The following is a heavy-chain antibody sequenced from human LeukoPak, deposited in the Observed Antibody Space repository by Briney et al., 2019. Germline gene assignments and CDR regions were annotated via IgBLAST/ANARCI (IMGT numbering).Heavy chain of an antibody. CDR3: AREAVSYYDSSGYPPLDY. V-gene: IGHV3-11*04. CDR2: ISSSGSTI. J-gene: IGHJ4*02. D-gene: IGHD3-22*01. Sequence: GGSLRLSCAASGFTFSDYYMSWIRQAPGKGLEWVSYISSSGSTIYYADSMKGRFTISRDNSKNTLYLQMNSLRAEDTAVYYCAREAVSYYDSSGYPPLDYWGQGTLVTVSS. CDR1: GFTFSDYY.